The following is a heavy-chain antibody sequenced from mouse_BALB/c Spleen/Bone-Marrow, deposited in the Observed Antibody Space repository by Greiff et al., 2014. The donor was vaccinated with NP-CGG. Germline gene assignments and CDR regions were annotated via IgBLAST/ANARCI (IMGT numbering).Heavy chain of an antibody. V-gene: IGHV1-7*01. Sequence: VQLQQSGAELAKPGASVKMSCQASGYTFTNYWMHWVKQRPGQGLEWIGYINPSTGYTEYNQKFKDKATLTADKSSSTAYMQLSRLTSEDVADYDCAGIYYYGRDYWGQGTPLTVSS. CDR1: GYTFTNYW. CDR2: INPSTGYT. CDR3: AGIYYYGRDY. J-gene: IGHJ2*01. D-gene: IGHD1-1*01.